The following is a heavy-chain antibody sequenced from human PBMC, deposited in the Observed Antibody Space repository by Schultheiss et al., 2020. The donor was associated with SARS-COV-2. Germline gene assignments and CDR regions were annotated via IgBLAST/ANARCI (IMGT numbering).Heavy chain of an antibody. CDR2: ISYDGSNK. CDR1: GFTFRTYG. V-gene: IGHV3-30*18. CDR3: AKDLSGIAARPRYWYFDL. J-gene: IGHJ2*01. Sequence: GGSLRLSCVASGFTFRTYGMHWVRQAPGKRLEWVAVISYDGSNKYYADSVKGRFTISRDNSKNTLYLQMNSLRAEDTAVYYCAKDLSGIAARPRYWYFDLWGRGTLVTVSS. D-gene: IGHD6-6*01.